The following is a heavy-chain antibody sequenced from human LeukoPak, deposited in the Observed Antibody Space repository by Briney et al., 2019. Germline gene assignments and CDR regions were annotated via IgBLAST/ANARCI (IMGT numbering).Heavy chain of an antibody. V-gene: IGHV3-9*01. CDR2: ISWNSGSI. CDR1: GFTFDDYA. CDR3: AKETQSIAAADLFDY. J-gene: IGHJ4*02. Sequence: GGSLRLSCAASGFTFDDYAMHWVRQAPGKGLEWVSGISWNSGSIGYADSVKGRFTISRDNAKNSLYLQMNSLRAEDTALYYCAKETQSIAAADLFDYWGQGTLVTVSS. D-gene: IGHD6-13*01.